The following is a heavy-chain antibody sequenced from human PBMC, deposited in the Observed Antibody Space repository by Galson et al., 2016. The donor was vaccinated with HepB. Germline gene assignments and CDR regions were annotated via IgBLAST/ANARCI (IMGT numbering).Heavy chain of an antibody. D-gene: IGHD6-25*01. Sequence: CAISGDSVSSNSAAWNWIRQSPSRGLEWPGRTYYRSKWYIDYAESVKSRITMNPDTSKNQFSLQLHSVTPDDTAFYYCAGEGASGYALDYWGQGTLVTVSS. CDR3: AGEGASGYALDY. CDR2: TYYRSKWYI. V-gene: IGHV6-1*01. CDR1: GDSVSSNSAA. J-gene: IGHJ4*02.